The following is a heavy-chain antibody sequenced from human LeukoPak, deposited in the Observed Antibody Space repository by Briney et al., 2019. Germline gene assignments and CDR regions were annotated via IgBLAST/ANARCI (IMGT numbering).Heavy chain of an antibody. J-gene: IGHJ4*02. CDR1: GFTFSSYS. D-gene: IGHD2-2*01. Sequence: PGGSLRLSCAASGFTFSSYSMSWVRQAPGKGLEWVSSISSSSSYIYYADSVKGRFTISRDNAKNSLYLQMNSLRAEDTAVYYCARDTAASPFDYWGQGTLVTVSS. V-gene: IGHV3-21*01. CDR3: ARDTAASPFDY. CDR2: ISSSSSYI.